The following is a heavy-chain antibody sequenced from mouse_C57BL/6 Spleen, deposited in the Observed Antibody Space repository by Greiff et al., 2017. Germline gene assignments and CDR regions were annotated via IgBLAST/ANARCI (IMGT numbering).Heavy chain of an antibody. D-gene: IGHD1-1*01. CDR2: IDPEDGET. CDR3: ARITTVVATSFDD. CDR1: GFNIKDYY. Sequence: VQLQQPGAELVRPGSSVKLSCKASGFNIKDYYMHWVKQRTEQGLEGIGRIDPEDGETKYAPKFQGKATITADTSSNTAYLQLSSLTSEDTAVYYCARITTVVATSFDDWGQGTTLTVSS. J-gene: IGHJ2*01. V-gene: IGHV14-2*01.